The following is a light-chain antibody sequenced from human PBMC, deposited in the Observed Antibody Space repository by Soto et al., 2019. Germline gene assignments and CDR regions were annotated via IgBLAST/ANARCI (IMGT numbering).Light chain of an antibody. V-gene: IGKV1-39*01. Sequence: DIQMTQSPSSLSASVGDRVTITCRASQSISNNLNWYQQKPGKAPKLLIYAASSLQSGVPSRFSGSGSGTDFTLTISSLQPEDFATYYCQQSYSTPPITFGQGTRLEIK. CDR1: QSISNN. CDR3: QQSYSTPPIT. J-gene: IGKJ5*01. CDR2: AAS.